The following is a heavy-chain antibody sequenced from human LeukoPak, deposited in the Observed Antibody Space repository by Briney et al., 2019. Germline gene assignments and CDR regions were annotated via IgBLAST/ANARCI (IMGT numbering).Heavy chain of an antibody. CDR3: ARDVAAPGGVYFDY. J-gene: IGHJ4*02. CDR2: ISGSGGST. Sequence: PGGSLRFSCAASRFTFSNYAMNWVRQAPGKGLEWVSAISGSGGSTYYADSVKGRFTISRDNSKNTLYLQMNSLRAEDTAVYYCARDVAAPGGVYFDYWGQGTLVTVSS. CDR1: RFTFSNYA. V-gene: IGHV3-23*01. D-gene: IGHD3-16*01.